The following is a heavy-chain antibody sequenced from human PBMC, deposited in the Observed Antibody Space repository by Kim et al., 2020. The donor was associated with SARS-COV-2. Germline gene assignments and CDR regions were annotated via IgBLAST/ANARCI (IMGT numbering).Heavy chain of an antibody. CDR3: ARGAYGDFRY. Sequence: SNNYNPSLKSRVTISVDTSKNQFALKLSSVTAADTAVYYCARGAYGDFRYWGQGTLVTVSS. D-gene: IGHD4-17*01. CDR2: SN. V-gene: IGHV4-59*09. J-gene: IGHJ4*02.